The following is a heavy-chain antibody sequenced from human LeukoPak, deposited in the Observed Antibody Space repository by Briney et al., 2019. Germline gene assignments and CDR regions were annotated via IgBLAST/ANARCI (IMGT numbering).Heavy chain of an antibody. D-gene: IGHD3-10*01. J-gene: IGHJ4*02. CDR2: IYASGTT. CDR1: GGSISNSY. Sequence: SETLSLTCSVSGGSISNSYWSWIRQPAGKGLECTGRIYASGTTNYNPSLKSRVTMSLDTSKNQFSLKLSSVTAADTAVYYCARDTGYFASGGFDYWGQGTLVTVSS. V-gene: IGHV4-4*07. CDR3: ARDTGYFASGGFDY.